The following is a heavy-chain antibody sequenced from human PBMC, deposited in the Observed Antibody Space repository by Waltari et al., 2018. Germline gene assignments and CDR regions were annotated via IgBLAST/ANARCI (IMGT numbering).Heavy chain of an antibody. CDR1: GYTFSDHT. CDR3: AREFGTIARFDY. J-gene: IGHJ4*02. V-gene: IGHV3-48*01. D-gene: IGHD3-16*01. Sequence: EVQLVESGGGLVQPGGSLRLSCVASGYTFSDHTIIWVRQAPGKVLEWISYIRGNSVSIYYADSVKGRFIVSRDNAQNTAFLQMNTLRAEDTAVYYCAREFGTIARFDYWGQGTLVAVSS. CDR2: IRGNSVSI.